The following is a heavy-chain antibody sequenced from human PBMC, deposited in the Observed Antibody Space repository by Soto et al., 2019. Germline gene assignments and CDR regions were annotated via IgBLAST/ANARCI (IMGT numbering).Heavy chain of an antibody. J-gene: IGHJ6*02. CDR3: ASGRLVSRYYGLDV. CDR2: IFTSGKT. D-gene: IGHD6-6*01. CDR1: GGSMNDYY. V-gene: IGHV4-4*07. Sequence: NPSETLSLICTVSGGSMNDYYWSWIRQPAGKGLEWIGRIFTSGKTHYNPSLRRRLTMSVDTSTNQVSLRLTSVTAADTAVYYCASGRLVSRYYGLDVWGQGTTVTVSS.